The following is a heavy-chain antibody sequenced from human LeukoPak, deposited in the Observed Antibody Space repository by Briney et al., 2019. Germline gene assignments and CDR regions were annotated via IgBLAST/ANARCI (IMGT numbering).Heavy chain of an antibody. D-gene: IGHD3-10*01. V-gene: IGHV3-23*01. CDR2: ISAISGIS. J-gene: IGHJ4*02. CDR1: GFTFSSYA. CDR3: AKVKSAMVPIFDY. Sequence: GGSLRLSCGVSGFTFSSYAVSWVRQAPGKGLEWVSLISAISGISYYADSVKGRFTISRDNANNTLYLQMNSLRAEDTAVYYCAKVKSAMVPIFDYWGQGTQVTVSS.